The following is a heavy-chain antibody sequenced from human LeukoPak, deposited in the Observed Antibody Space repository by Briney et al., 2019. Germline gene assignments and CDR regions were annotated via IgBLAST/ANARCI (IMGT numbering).Heavy chain of an antibody. CDR2: ISSSSSTI. Sequence: GGSLRLSCAASGFTFSSYTMNWVRQAPGKGLEWVSYISSSSSTIYYTDSVKGRFTISRDNAENSLYLQMNSLRAEDTAVYYCAREYYYDSRIPLDYWGQGTLVTVSS. D-gene: IGHD3-22*01. J-gene: IGHJ4*02. CDR1: GFTFSSYT. CDR3: AREYYYDSRIPLDY. V-gene: IGHV3-48*01.